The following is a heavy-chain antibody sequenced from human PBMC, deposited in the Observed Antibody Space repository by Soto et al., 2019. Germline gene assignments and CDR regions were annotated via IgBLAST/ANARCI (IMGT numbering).Heavy chain of an antibody. Sequence: PSETLSLTCTVSGGSISSGDYYWSWIRQPPGKGLEWIGSIFYSGSTYYNPSLKSRVTISVDRSKNQFSLKLSSVTAADTAVYYCARGMTTVTTFDYWGQGTLVTVSS. CDR2: IFYSGST. J-gene: IGHJ4*02. CDR1: GGSISSGDYY. V-gene: IGHV4-39*07. D-gene: IGHD4-17*01. CDR3: ARGMTTVTTFDY.